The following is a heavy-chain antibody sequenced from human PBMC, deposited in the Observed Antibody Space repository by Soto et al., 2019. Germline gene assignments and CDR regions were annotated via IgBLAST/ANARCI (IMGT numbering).Heavy chain of an antibody. Sequence: SQPLSLTCAITGDSVSSNSAGWSWVRQSPSRGLEWLGRTYYRSKWYYEYAVSVRGRITINPDTSKNQYSLQLNSVTPEDTAVYFCARGEQYSGRIFDYWGQGTLVTAPQ. CDR2: TYYRSKWYY. CDR1: GDSVSSNSAG. J-gene: IGHJ4*01. D-gene: IGHD1-26*01. CDR3: ARGEQYSGRIFDY. V-gene: IGHV6-1*01.